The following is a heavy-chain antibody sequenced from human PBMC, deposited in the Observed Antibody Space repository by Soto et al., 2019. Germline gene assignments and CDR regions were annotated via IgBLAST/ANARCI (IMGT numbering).Heavy chain of an antibody. D-gene: IGHD3-10*01. CDR2: ISWNSGSI. J-gene: IGHJ4*02. V-gene: IGHV3-9*01. CDR1: GFTFDDYA. CDR3: AKAVHDYYGSGSYRGLRY. Sequence: EVQLVESGGGLVQPGRSLRLSCAASGFTFDDYAMHWVRQAPGKGLEWVSGISWNSGSIGYADSVKGRFTISRDNAKNALYLQMNSLRAEDTALYYCAKAVHDYYGSGSYRGLRYWGQGTLVTVSS.